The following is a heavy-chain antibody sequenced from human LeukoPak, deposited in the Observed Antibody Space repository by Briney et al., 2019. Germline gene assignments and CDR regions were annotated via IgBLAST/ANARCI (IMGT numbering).Heavy chain of an antibody. CDR3: ARVYYDSSGYYSPAGAFDI. Sequence: ASVKVSCKASGYTFTSYGISWVRQAPGQGLEWMGWISAYNGNTNYAQKLQGRVTMTTDTSTSTAYMELRSLRSDDTAVYYCARVYYDSSGYYSPAGAFDIWGQGTMVTVSS. D-gene: IGHD3-22*01. J-gene: IGHJ3*02. V-gene: IGHV1-18*01. CDR2: ISAYNGNT. CDR1: GYTFTSYG.